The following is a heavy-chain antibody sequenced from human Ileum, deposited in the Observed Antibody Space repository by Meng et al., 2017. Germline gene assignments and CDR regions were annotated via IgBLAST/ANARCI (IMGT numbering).Heavy chain of an antibody. CDR3: ATSNDRDVYYLGY. J-gene: IGHJ4*02. CDR1: APGTW. D-gene: IGHD3-22*01. CDR2: IFQSGRT. V-gene: IGHV4-4*02. Sequence: VPRQGSGPGLVQPSGPRALTCAAPGTWGGWVRQPPGKGLEWIGEIFQSGRTNYNPSLKSRVTISIDKSKSQISLQLSAVTAADTAVYSCATSNDRDVYYLGYWGQGTLVTVSS.